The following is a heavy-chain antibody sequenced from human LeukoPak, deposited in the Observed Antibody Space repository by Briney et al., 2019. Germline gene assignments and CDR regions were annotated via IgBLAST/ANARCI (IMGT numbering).Heavy chain of an antibody. J-gene: IGHJ3*02. CDR2: IIPIFGTA. Sequence: SVKVSCKASGGTFSSYAISWVRQAPGQGLEWMGGIIPIFGTANYAQKFQGRVTITADKSTSTAYMELSSLRSEDTAVYYCATDLKQLEREGRAFDIWGQGTMVTVSS. D-gene: IGHD1-1*01. CDR1: GGTFSSYA. CDR3: ATDLKQLEREGRAFDI. V-gene: IGHV1-69*06.